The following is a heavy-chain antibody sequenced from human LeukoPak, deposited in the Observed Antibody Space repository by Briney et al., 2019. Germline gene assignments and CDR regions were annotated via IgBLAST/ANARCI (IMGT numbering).Heavy chain of an antibody. J-gene: IGHJ4*02. CDR3: ARDWTMTTVTLIFDY. CDR2: IKQDGSET. CDR1: GCTFSSYW. Sequence: GGSPRLSCAASGCTFSSYWMSWVRQAPGKGLEWVANIKQDGSETYYEQSVKGRFTISRDNAKNSLYLQMNSLRADDTAVYYCARDWTMTTVTLIFDYWGQGTLVTVSS. V-gene: IGHV3-7*01. D-gene: IGHD4-11*01.